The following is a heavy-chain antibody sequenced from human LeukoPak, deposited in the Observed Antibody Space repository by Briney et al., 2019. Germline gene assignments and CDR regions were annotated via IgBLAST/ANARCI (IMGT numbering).Heavy chain of an antibody. Sequence: GGSLRLSCAASGFTFSTYTMNWVRQAPGKGLEWVSSISSSSGYMHYADSVKGRFTISRDNAKNSLHLQMNSLRAEDTAVYFCARDSTTDRYHSLRVSDIRGQGTMVTVAS. J-gene: IGHJ3*02. D-gene: IGHD5-24*01. CDR3: ARDSTTDRYHSLRVSDI. V-gene: IGHV3-21*01. CDR2: ISSSSGYM. CDR1: GFTFSTYT.